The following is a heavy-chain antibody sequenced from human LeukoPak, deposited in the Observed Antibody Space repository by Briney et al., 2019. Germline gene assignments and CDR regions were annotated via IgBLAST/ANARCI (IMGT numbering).Heavy chain of an antibody. V-gene: IGHV3-53*01. D-gene: IGHD3-10*01. CDR3: ASGSGSYRTPYYYMDV. J-gene: IGHJ6*03. CDR1: GFTVSSNY. CDR2: IYSRGST. Sequence: PGGSLRLSCAASGFTVSSNYMSWVRQAPGKGLDWVSVIYSRGSTYYADSVKGRFTISRDNSKNTLYHQMNSLRAEDTAVYYCASGSGSYRTPYYYMDVWGTGTTVTVSS.